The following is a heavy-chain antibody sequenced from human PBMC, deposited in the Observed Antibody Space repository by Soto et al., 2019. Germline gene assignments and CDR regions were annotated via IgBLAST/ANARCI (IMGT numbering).Heavy chain of an antibody. CDR3: TAPEGDLPPYGMDV. D-gene: IGHD3-16*01. CDR2: IKSKTDGGTT. CDR1: GFTFSNAW. J-gene: IGHJ6*02. Sequence: GGSLRLSCAASGFTFSNAWMSWVRQAPGKGLEWVGRIKSKTDGGTTDYAAPVKGRFTISRDDSKNTLYLQMNSLKTEDTAVYYCTAPEGDLPPYGMDVWGQGTTVTVSS. V-gene: IGHV3-15*01.